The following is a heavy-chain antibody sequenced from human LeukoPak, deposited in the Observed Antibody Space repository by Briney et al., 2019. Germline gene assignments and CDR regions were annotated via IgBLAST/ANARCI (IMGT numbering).Heavy chain of an antibody. CDR3: ASNNCGGDCSIGDRYRSFDY. D-gene: IGHD2-21*01. J-gene: IGHJ4*02. Sequence: ASVKVSCKASGYTFTSYYMHWVRQAPGQGLEWMGIINPSGGSTSYAQKFQGRVTMTRDTSTSTVYMELSSLRSEDTAVYYCASNNCGGDCSIGDRYRSFDYWGQGTLVTVSS. V-gene: IGHV1-46*01. CDR2: INPSGGST. CDR1: GYTFTSYY.